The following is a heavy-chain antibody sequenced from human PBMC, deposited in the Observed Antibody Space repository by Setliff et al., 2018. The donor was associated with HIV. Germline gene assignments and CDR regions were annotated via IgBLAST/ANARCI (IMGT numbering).Heavy chain of an antibody. Sequence: ASVKVSCKASGGTFSSYAISWVRQAPGQGLEWMGWISAYNGNTKYAQKFQGRVTMTTHTSTNTAYMELRSLRSDDAAVYYCGRSETRDSRGLYYWGQGTLVTVSS. CDR1: GGTFSSYA. V-gene: IGHV1-18*01. CDR3: GRSETRDSRGLYY. D-gene: IGHD3-22*01. J-gene: IGHJ4*02. CDR2: ISAYNGNT.